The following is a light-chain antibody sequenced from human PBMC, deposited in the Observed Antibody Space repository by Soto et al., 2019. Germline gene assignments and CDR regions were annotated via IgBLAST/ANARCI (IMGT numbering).Light chain of an antibody. V-gene: IGLV2-8*01. J-gene: IGLJ3*02. CDR1: SSDVGGYNY. CDR2: EVS. CDR3: SSYAGSNNIEV. Sequence: QSALTQPPSASGSPGQSVTISCTGTSSDVGGYNYVSWYQQHPGKAPKLMIYEVSKRPSGVPDRFSGSKSGTTASLTVSGLQAEHEADYYCSSYAGSNNIEVFGGGTMLTVL.